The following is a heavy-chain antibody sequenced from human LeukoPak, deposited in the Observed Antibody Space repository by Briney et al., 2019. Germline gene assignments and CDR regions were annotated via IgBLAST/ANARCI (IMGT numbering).Heavy chain of an antibody. CDR1: EFTFSDHY. CDR3: AREEVTARAFDI. V-gene: IGHV3-11*01. Sequence: GGSLSLSCAGSEFTFSDHYMSWIRQAPGKGLEWVSYISSSGSTIYYADSVKGRFTISRDNAKNALYLQMNSLRAEDTAVYYCAREEVTARAFDIWGQGTMVTVSS. J-gene: IGHJ3*02. CDR2: ISSSGSTI. D-gene: IGHD2-21*02.